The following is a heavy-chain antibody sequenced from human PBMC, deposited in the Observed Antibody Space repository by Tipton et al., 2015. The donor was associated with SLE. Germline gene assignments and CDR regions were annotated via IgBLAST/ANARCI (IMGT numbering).Heavy chain of an antibody. CDR1: GGSISSYY. Sequence: TLSLTCTVSGGSISSYYWSWIRQPPGKGLEWIGYIHYTESANYNPSLRSRVTISVDTSKNQFSLKLSSVTAADTAVYYCARARYSSSWSFDYWGQGTLVTVSS. CDR2: IHYTESA. CDR3: ARARYSSSWSFDY. D-gene: IGHD6-13*01. J-gene: IGHJ4*02. V-gene: IGHV4-59*08.